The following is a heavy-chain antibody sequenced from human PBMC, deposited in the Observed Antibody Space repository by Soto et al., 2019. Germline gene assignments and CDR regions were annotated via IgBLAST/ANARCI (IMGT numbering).Heavy chain of an antibody. J-gene: IGHJ4*02. Sequence: PSETLSLTCSVSGGSFSSYCWSWIRQPPGKGLEWIGYIFYSGSTNYNPSLKSRVTISVDTSKNQFSLNLSSVTAADTAVYFCARDDGSGSHGRGFDYWGQGISVTVSS. CDR2: IFYSGST. CDR1: GGSFSSYC. V-gene: IGHV4-59*12. CDR3: ARDDGSGSHGRGFDY. D-gene: IGHD3-10*01.